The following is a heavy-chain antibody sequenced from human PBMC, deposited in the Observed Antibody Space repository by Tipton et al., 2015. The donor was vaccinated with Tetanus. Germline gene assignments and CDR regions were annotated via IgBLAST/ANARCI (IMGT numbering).Heavy chain of an antibody. V-gene: IGHV4-59*08. CDR2: IYYSGST. J-gene: IGHJ4*02. Sequence: VKPSETLSLTCTVSGGSISSYYWSWIRQPPGKGLEWIGYIYYSGSTNYNPSLKSRVTISVDTSKNQFSLKLSSVTAADTAVYYCARHNPSGLWFGELDSSFDYWGQGTLVTVSS. CDR3: ARHNPSGLWFGELDSSFDY. D-gene: IGHD3-10*01. CDR1: GGSISSYY.